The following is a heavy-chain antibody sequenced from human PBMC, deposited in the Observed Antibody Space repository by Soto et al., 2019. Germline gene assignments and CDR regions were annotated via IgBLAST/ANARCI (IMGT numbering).Heavy chain of an antibody. CDR1: GYTFTGYY. CDR3: ARDRSMIVATNYYYYGMDV. J-gene: IGHJ6*02. D-gene: IGHD5-12*01. Sequence: ASVKVSCNASGYTFTGYYMHWVRQAPGQGLEWMGWINPNSGGTNYAQKFQGRVTMTRDTSISTAYMELSRLRSDDTAVYYCARDRSMIVATNYYYYGMDVWGQGTTVTVS. CDR2: INPNSGGT. V-gene: IGHV1-2*02.